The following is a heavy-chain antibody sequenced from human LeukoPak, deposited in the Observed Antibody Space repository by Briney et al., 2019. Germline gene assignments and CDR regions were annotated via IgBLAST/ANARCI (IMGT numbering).Heavy chain of an antibody. J-gene: IGHJ4*02. CDR3: AKPYYYGSRSYMDY. D-gene: IGHD3-10*01. CDR2: ISYDGSNT. V-gene: IGHV3-30*18. CDR1: GFTFSSYG. Sequence: GGSLRLSCAASGFTFSSYGIHWVRQAPGKGLEWVAVISYDGSNTYYADSVKGRFTISRDNSKNMLYLQMNSLRAEDTAAYYCAKPYYYGSRSYMDYWGQGTLVTVSS.